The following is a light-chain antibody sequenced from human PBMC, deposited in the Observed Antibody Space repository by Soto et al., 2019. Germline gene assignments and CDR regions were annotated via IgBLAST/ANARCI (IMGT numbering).Light chain of an antibody. Sequence: QSVLTQPPSASGTPGQRVTLSFSWSSSNIESNYVYWYQQLPGTAPRLLIYRNNQRPSGVPDRFSGSKSGTSASLAISALRSEDEADYYCTVWDDSLRGRLFGGRTKLTVL. J-gene: IGLJ2*01. CDR1: SSNIESNY. V-gene: IGLV1-47*01. CDR3: TVWDDSLRGRL. CDR2: RNN.